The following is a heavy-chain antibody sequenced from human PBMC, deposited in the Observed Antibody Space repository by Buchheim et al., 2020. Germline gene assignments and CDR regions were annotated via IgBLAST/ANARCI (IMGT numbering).Heavy chain of an antibody. Sequence: EVQLLESGGGLVQPGGSLRLSCAASGFTFSSYAMSWVRQAPGKGLEWVSAISGSGGSTYYADSVKGRFTISRDNSKNTLYLQMNSLRAEDTAVYYCAKDWFPESRIWFRDRTLYSFDYWGQGTL. CDR3: AKDWFPESRIWFRDRTLYSFDY. V-gene: IGHV3-23*01. D-gene: IGHD3-10*01. J-gene: IGHJ4*02. CDR2: ISGSGGST. CDR1: GFTFSSYA.